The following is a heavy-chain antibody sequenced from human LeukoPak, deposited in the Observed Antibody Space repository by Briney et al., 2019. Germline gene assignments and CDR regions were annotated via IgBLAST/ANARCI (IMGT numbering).Heavy chain of an antibody. CDR2: IYYSGST. D-gene: IGHD3-3*01. Sequence: PSETLSLTCTVSGGSISSSSYYWGWIRQPPGKGLEWIGSIYYSGSTYYNPSLKSRVTISVDTSKNQFSLKLSSVTAADTAVYYCARLELRFLEWLSIYQRPIDYYYYMDVWGKGTTVTVSS. J-gene: IGHJ6*03. CDR3: ARLELRFLEWLSIYQRPIDYYYYMDV. V-gene: IGHV4-39*07. CDR1: GGSISSSSYY.